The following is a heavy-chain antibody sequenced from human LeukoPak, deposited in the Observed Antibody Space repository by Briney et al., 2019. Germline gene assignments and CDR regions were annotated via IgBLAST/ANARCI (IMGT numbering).Heavy chain of an antibody. V-gene: IGHV4-34*01. CDR3: ARRPGEYGGNDFDY. CDR2: IYYSGST. D-gene: IGHD4/OR15-4a*01. CDR1: GGSFSDYY. Sequence: PSETLSLTCAVYGGSFSDYYWSWIRQPPGKGLEWIGSIYYSGSTHYNPSLKSRVTISVDTSKNQFSLKLSSVTAADTAVYYCARRPGEYGGNDFDYWGQGTLVTVSS. J-gene: IGHJ4*02.